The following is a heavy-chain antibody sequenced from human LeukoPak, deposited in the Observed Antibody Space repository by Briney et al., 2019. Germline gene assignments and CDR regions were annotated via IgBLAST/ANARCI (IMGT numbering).Heavy chain of an antibody. D-gene: IGHD3-3*01. CDR1: GGSISSYY. Sequence: SETLSLTCTVSGGSISSYYWSWVRQPPGKGLEWIGYIYYSGSTNYNPSLKSRVTISVDTPKNQYSLKLSSVTAADTAVYYCARSITIFGVAVGGYYYMDVWGKGTTVTVSS. CDR2: IYYSGST. V-gene: IGHV4-59*01. J-gene: IGHJ6*03. CDR3: ARSITIFGVAVGGYYYMDV.